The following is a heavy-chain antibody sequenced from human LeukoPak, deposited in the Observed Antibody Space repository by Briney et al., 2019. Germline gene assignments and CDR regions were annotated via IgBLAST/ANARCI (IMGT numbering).Heavy chain of an antibody. CDR3: AKDGTYYDFWSDY. V-gene: IGHV3-23*01. CDR2: ISGSGGST. Sequence: GGSLRLSCAASGFTFSTYVMSWVRQAPGKGLEWVSSISGSGGSTYYAASVMGRFTISRDNPKNTLYLQMNSLRAEDTAVYSCAKDGTYYDFWSDYWGQGTLVTVSS. J-gene: IGHJ4*02. CDR1: GFTFSTYV. D-gene: IGHD3-3*01.